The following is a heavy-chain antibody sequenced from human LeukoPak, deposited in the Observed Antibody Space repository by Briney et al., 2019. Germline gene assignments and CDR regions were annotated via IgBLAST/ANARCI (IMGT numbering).Heavy chain of an antibody. CDR3: ARGGTGVYYYYMDV. CDR1: GGSFSGYY. CDR2: INNSGSS. D-gene: IGHD1-14*01. Sequence: PSETLSLTCAVYGGSFSGYYWSWIRQPPGRGLDWIGEINNSGSSNYNPSLKSRVTISVDTSKNQFSLKLSSVTAADTAVYYCARGGTGVYYYYMDVWGKGTTVTVSS. V-gene: IGHV4-34*01. J-gene: IGHJ6*03.